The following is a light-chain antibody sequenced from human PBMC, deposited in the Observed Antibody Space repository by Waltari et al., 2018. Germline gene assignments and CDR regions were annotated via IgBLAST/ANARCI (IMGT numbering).Light chain of an antibody. J-gene: IGLJ3*02. V-gene: IGLV2-8*01. CDR2: GVD. CDR1: SRDVGGYNY. Sequence: QSALTQPPSASGSPGQSVTISCTGSSRDVGGYNYVSWYQQHPGKAPKLMIYGVDKRPSGVPDRFSGSKSGNTASLTVSGLQAEDEADYFCASYASNRKVFGGGTKLTVL. CDR3: ASYASNRKV.